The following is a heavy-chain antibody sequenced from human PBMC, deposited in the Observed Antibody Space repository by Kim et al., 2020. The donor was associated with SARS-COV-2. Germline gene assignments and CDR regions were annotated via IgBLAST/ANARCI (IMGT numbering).Heavy chain of an antibody. Sequence: SETLSLTCTVSGGSISSSSYYWGWIRQPPGKGLEWIGSIYYSGSTYYNPSLKSRVTISVDTSKNQFSLKLSSVTAADTAVYYCARRLSYGDSYYFDYWGQGTLVTVSS. D-gene: IGHD5-18*01. CDR2: IYYSGST. CDR3: ARRLSYGDSYYFDY. CDR1: GGSISSSSYY. V-gene: IGHV4-39*01. J-gene: IGHJ4*02.